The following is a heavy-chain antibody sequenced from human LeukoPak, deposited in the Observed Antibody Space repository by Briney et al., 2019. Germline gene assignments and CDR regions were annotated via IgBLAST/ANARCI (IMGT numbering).Heavy chain of an antibody. J-gene: IGHJ4*02. D-gene: IGHD1-1*01. V-gene: IGHV1-2*02. CDR2: INPNSGDT. Sequence: ASVKVSCKASGYTFTGYYMHWVLQAPGQGLEWMGWINPNSGDTNYAQKFQGRVTMTRDTSISTAYMELSRLRSDDTAVYYCARENWNDGSVDYWGQGTLVTVSS. CDR1: GYTFTGYY. CDR3: ARENWNDGSVDY.